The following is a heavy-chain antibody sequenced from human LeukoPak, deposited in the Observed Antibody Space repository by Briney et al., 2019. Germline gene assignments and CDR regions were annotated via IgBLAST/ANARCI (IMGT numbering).Heavy chain of an antibody. CDR1: GYTFTSYG. Sequence: ASVKVSCKASGYTFTSYGISWVRQAPGQGLEWMGWISAYNGNTNYAQKLQGRVTMTTDTSTSTAYMELRSLRSDDTAVYYCAREVSAAGIAQSFDYWGQGTLVTVSS. CDR2: ISAYNGNT. CDR3: AREVSAAGIAQSFDY. V-gene: IGHV1-18*01. D-gene: IGHD6-13*01. J-gene: IGHJ4*02.